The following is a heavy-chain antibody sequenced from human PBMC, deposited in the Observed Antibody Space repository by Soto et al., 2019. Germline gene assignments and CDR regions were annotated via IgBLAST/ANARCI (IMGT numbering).Heavy chain of an antibody. CDR2: IIAYFGTA. D-gene: IGHD3-10*01. J-gene: IGHJ4*02. CDR1: GGTSNNYA. CDR3: AKLLGPGSYYDDDY. Sequence: QVQLVQSGDEVKTPGSSVKVSCRASGGTSNNYADTWVRQAPGHGLEWMGGIIAYFGTATYAHKFRGRLTITADDSTRTNYMELRSLTTDDTAIYYCAKLLGPGSYYDDDYWGQGTLVTVSS. V-gene: IGHV1-69*01.